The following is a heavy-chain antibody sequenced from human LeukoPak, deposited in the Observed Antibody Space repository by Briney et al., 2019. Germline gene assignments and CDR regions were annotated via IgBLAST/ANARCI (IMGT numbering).Heavy chain of an antibody. J-gene: IGHJ4*02. Sequence: SETLSLTCAVSGGSISSGGYSWSWIRQPPGKGLEWIGYIYHSGSTYYNPSLKSRVTISVDRSKNQFSLKLSSVTAADTAVYYCARSGPGYFDWLHFDYWGQGTLVTVSS. V-gene: IGHV4-30-2*01. CDR1: GGSISSGGYS. D-gene: IGHD3-9*01. CDR3: ARSGPGYFDWLHFDY. CDR2: IYHSGST.